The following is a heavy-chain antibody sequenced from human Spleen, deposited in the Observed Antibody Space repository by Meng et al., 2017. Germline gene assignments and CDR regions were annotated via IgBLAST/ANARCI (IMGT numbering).Heavy chain of an antibody. D-gene: IGHD3-22*01. Sequence: SVKVSCKASGYTFTAYYMHWVRQAPGQGLEWMGGINAVFGTTNYAQKFQGRVTITTDESTSTVYMELTRLTSEDTAVYYCAREESSGYDRGFHYWGQGTLVTVSS. V-gene: IGHV1-69*05. CDR3: AREESSGYDRGFHY. CDR1: GYTFTAYY. J-gene: IGHJ4*02. CDR2: INAVFGTT.